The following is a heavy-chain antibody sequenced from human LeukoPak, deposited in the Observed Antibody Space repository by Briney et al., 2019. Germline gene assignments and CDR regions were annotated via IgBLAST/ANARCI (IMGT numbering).Heavy chain of an antibody. CDR1: GYTFTSYY. V-gene: IGHV1-46*01. CDR3: ERKEKAYYDFWSGYSDWFDP. D-gene: IGHD3-3*01. CDR2: INPSGGST. J-gene: IGHJ5*02. Sequence: GASVKVSCKASGYTFTSYYMHWVRQAPGQGLEWMGIINPSGGSTSYAQKFQGRVTMTRDTSTSTVYMELSSLRSEDTAVYYCERKEKAYYDFWSGYSDWFDPWGQGTLVTVSS.